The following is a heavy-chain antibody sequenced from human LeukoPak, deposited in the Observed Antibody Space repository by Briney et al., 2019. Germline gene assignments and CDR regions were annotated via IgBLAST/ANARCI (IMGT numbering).Heavy chain of an antibody. CDR2: INHSGST. Sequence: SETLSLTCAVYGGSFSGYYWSWIRQPPGKGLEWIGEINHSGSTNYNPSLKSRVTISVDTSKNQFSLKLSSVTAADTAVYYCARPLWFGESFDYWGQGTLVTVSS. CDR3: ARPLWFGESFDY. V-gene: IGHV4-34*01. CDR1: GGSFSGYY. D-gene: IGHD3-10*01. J-gene: IGHJ4*02.